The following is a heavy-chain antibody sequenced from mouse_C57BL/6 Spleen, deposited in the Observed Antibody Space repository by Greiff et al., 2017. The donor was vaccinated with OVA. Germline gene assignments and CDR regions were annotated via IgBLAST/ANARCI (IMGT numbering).Heavy chain of an antibody. CDR3: ARDYGRGGLWAMDY. V-gene: IGHV1-54*01. D-gene: IGHD1-1*01. J-gene: IGHJ4*01. Sequence: QVQLKQSGAELVRPGTSVKVSCKASGYAFTNYLIEWVKQRPGQGLVWIGVINPGSGGTNYNEKFKGKATLTADKSSSTAYMQLSSLTSEDSAVYFCARDYGRGGLWAMDYWGQGTSVTVSS. CDR1: GYAFTNYL. CDR2: INPGSGGT.